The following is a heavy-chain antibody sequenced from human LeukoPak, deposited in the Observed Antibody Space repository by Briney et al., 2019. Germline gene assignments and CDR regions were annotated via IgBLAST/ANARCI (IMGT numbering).Heavy chain of an antibody. Sequence: PGGSLRLSCAASGFTFSNYEMNWVRQAPGKGLEWVSYITSSGNTIYYADSVKGRFTISRDNAKNSLYLQMNSLRDEDTAVYYCARSRGGSFDYWGQGTLVTVSS. V-gene: IGHV3-48*03. CDR2: ITSSGNTI. CDR3: ARSRGGSFDY. J-gene: IGHJ4*02. D-gene: IGHD1-26*01. CDR1: GFTFSNYE.